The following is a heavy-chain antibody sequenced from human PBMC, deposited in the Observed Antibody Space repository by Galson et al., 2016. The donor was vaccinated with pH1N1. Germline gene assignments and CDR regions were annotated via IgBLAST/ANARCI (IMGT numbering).Heavy chain of an antibody. CDR3: VRGYTYIIH. CDR2: IKVDGSEK. CDR1: GFTFTSFW. V-gene: IGHV3-7*01. J-gene: IGHJ4*02. Sequence: SLRLSCAASGFTFTSFWMTWVRQAPGKGLEWVANIKVDGSEKNYVDSVKGRFTISRDNAKNSVSLQMNSLRVEDTAVYYCVRGYTYIIHWGQGSLVTVSS. D-gene: IGHD1-1*01.